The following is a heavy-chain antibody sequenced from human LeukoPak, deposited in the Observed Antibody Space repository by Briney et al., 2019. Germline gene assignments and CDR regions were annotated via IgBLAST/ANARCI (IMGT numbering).Heavy chain of an antibody. J-gene: IGHJ4*02. CDR1: GYTFRSYY. Sequence: ASVKVSCKESGYTFRSYYMSWVRQAPGQGLEWMGIINPSGGSTTYTEKFQGRVTMTRDTSTRTVYMELSSLKSEDTAVYYCARGGGYGSGPYWGQGTLVTVSS. CDR2: INPSGGST. D-gene: IGHD3-10*01. V-gene: IGHV1-46*01. CDR3: ARGGGYGSGPY.